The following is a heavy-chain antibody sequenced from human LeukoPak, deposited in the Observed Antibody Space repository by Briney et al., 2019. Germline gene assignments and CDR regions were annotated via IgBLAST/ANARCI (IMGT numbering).Heavy chain of an antibody. CDR2: INPNSGGT. V-gene: IGHV1-2*02. CDR1: GYSFTDYY. Sequence: ASAKVSCKTSGYSFTDYYMHWVRQAPGQGLEWMGWINPNSGGTSSAQKFQGRVTMTRDTSITTVYMEVSWLTSDDTAIYYCARADPLHGGPYLIGPWGQGTLVTVSS. CDR3: ARADPLHGGPYLIGP. J-gene: IGHJ5*02. D-gene: IGHD2-21*01.